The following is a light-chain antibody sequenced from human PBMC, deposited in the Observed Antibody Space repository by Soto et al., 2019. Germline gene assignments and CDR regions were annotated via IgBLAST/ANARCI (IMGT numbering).Light chain of an antibody. J-gene: IGKJ2*01. CDR2: AAS. Sequence: DIQMTQSPSSLSASVGDRVTITCRASQSISNYLNWYQHKPGKDPNLLIYAASTLQSGVLSRFSGSRTGTDFILAITHQQPENFASYYCQQSDSSPPTYGQGTKLAIK. CDR3: QQSDSSPPT. CDR1: QSISNY. V-gene: IGKV1-39*01.